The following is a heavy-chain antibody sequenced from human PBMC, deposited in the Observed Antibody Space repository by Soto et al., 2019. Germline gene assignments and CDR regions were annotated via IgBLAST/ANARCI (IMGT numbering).Heavy chain of an antibody. Sequence: ASVKVSCKAPRYTFTNYAIHWVRLAPGQRLEWMGWISGGNGNTYYSQHFQGRVTITRDTSASTAYMELSSLRSEDTAVYYCLSSGSASFDYWGQGTLVTVSS. CDR1: RYTFTNYA. J-gene: IGHJ4*02. CDR2: ISGGNGNT. V-gene: IGHV1-3*01. CDR3: LSSGSASFDY. D-gene: IGHD1-26*01.